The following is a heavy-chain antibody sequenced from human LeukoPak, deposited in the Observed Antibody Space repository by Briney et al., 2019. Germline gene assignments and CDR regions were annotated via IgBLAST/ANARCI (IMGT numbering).Heavy chain of an antibody. CDR2: ITSSSSHI. V-gene: IGHV3-21*01. D-gene: IGHD3-22*01. J-gene: IGHJ4*02. CDR1: GFAFSNYW. Sequence: GGSLRLSCAASGFAFSNYWMFWVRQAPGKGLEWISSITSSSSHIFYADSVRGRFTISRDNANNALHLQMNSLRAEDTAVYYCARVFWETVNTGYYSDFWGQGTLVTVSS. CDR3: ARVFWETVNTGYYSDF.